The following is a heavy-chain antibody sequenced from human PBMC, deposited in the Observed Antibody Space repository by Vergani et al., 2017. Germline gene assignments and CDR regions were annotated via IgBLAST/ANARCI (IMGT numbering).Heavy chain of an antibody. V-gene: IGHV3-15*01. Sequence: VQLQESGPGLVKPSQTLSLTCTVSGGSISSGSHYWSWIRQPAGKGLEWVGRIKSKTDGGTTDYAAPVKGRFTISRDDSKNTLYLQMNSLKTEDTAVYYCTTEGYCSGGSCYSLFYWGQGTLVTVSS. CDR2: IKSKTDGGTT. D-gene: IGHD2-15*01. J-gene: IGHJ4*02. CDR3: TTEGYCSGGSCYSLFY. CDR1: GGSISSGSHY.